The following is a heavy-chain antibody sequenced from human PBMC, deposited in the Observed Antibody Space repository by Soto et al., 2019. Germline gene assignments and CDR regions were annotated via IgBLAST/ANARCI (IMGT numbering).Heavy chain of an antibody. Sequence: ASVKVSCKASGYTFTSYAMHWVRQAPGQRLEWMGWINAGNGNTKYSQKFQGRVTITRDTSASTAYMELSSLRSEDTAVYYCARVIKQWLVHFDYWGQGTLVTFSS. V-gene: IGHV1-3*01. CDR2: INAGNGNT. D-gene: IGHD6-19*01. CDR3: ARVIKQWLVHFDY. CDR1: GYTFTSYA. J-gene: IGHJ4*02.